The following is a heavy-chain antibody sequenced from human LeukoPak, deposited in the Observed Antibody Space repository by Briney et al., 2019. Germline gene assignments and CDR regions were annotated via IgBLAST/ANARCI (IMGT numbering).Heavy chain of an antibody. J-gene: IGHJ6*03. CDR3: AREGSDYVWGSSPALGTLYMDV. CDR2: ISSSSSYI. V-gene: IGHV3-21*01. CDR1: GFTFSSYS. Sequence: PGGSLRLSCAASGFTFSSYSMNWVRQAPGKGLEWVSSISSSSSYIYYADSVKGRFTISRDNAKNSLYLQMNSLRAEDTAVYYCAREGSDYVWGSSPALGTLYMDVWGKGTTVTVSS. D-gene: IGHD3-16*01.